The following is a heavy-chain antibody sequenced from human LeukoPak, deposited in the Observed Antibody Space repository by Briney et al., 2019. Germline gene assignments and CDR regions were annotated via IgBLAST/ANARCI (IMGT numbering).Heavy chain of an antibody. CDR2: ISGSGGST. D-gene: IGHD6-13*01. Sequence: PGESLRLSCAASGFTFSSYAMSWVRQAPGKGLEWVSAISGSGGSTYYADSVKGRFTISRDNSKNTLYLQMNSLRAEDTAVYYCASHGPGIAAHPTDAFDIWGQGTMVTVSS. J-gene: IGHJ3*02. CDR3: ASHGPGIAAHPTDAFDI. CDR1: GFTFSSYA. V-gene: IGHV3-23*01.